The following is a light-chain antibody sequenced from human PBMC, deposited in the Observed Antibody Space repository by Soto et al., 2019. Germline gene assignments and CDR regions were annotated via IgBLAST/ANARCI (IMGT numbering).Light chain of an antibody. V-gene: IGLV1-47*02. CDR3: AEWDDSLSGHVV. CDR1: SSSIGSNY. Sequence: VVTQPPSASGTPGQRVTISCSGSSSSIGSNYVYWYQQLPGTAPKLLIFSNNQRPSGVPDRFSGSKSGTSASLAISGLRSEDEADYYCAEWDDSLSGHVVFGGGTKLTVL. J-gene: IGLJ2*01. CDR2: SNN.